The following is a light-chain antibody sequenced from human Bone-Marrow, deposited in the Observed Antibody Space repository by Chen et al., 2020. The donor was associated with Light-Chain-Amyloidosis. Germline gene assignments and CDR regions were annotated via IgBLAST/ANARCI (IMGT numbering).Light chain of an antibody. V-gene: IGLV3-25*03. CDR1: DLPTKY. CDR2: RDT. J-gene: IGLJ2*01. Sequence: SYELTQPPSVSVSPGQTARITCSGDDLPTKYAYWYQQKPGQAPVLVIHRDTERPSGISERFSGSRSGTTATLTISGVQAEDEADYHGQSADSSGTYEVIVGGGTKLTVL. CDR3: QSADSSGTYEVI.